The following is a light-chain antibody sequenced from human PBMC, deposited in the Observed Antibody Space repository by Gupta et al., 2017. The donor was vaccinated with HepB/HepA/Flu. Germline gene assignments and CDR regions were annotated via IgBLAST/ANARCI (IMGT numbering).Light chain of an antibody. Sequence: EIVLTQSPGTLSLSPGERASLSCRASQSVSSNSLAWYQLKPGQAPRLIIYDASRSANGIPDSFSGSGCAKDFTLTSSRREDEDFAVYYWHQDCSSRTFGQGTKVEI. V-gene: IGKV3-20*01. CDR1: QSVSSNS. CDR3: HQDCSSRT. J-gene: IGKJ1*01. CDR2: DAS.